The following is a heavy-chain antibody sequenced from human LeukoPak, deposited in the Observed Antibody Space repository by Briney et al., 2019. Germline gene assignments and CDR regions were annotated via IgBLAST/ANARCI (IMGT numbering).Heavy chain of an antibody. CDR2: ISGTSHLI. CDR1: GFTFSNAW. Sequence: GGSLRLSCAASGFTFSNAWMNWVRQAPGKGLEWVSYISGTSHLIYYADSVKGRFTISRDNAKNSLYLQMSSLRDGDTAVYYCVRDQFFSFDYWGQGTLVTVSS. V-gene: IGHV3-48*02. D-gene: IGHD3-3*01. CDR3: VRDQFFSFDY. J-gene: IGHJ4*02.